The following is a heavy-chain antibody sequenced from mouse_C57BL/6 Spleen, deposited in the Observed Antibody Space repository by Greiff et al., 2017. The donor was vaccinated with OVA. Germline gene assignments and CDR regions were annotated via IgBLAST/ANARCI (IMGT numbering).Heavy chain of an antibody. Sequence: QVQLQQSGAELVKPGASVKMSCKASGYTFTSYWITWVKQRPGQGLEWIGDIYPGSGSTNYNEKFKSKATLTVDTSSSTAYMQLSSLTSEDSAVYYCAYYGNSGWYFDVWGTGTTVTVSS. D-gene: IGHD2-1*01. J-gene: IGHJ1*03. CDR3: AYYGNSGWYFDV. V-gene: IGHV1-55*01. CDR1: GYTFTSYW. CDR2: IYPGSGST.